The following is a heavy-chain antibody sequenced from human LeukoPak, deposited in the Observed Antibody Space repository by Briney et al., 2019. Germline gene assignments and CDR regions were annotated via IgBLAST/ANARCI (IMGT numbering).Heavy chain of an antibody. CDR1: GGSFSGYY. CDR3: AGLEGRYSTDWFYFFDY. D-gene: IGHD6-19*01. CDR2: MYLGGTT. Sequence: KPSETLSLTCAVYGGSFSGYYWSWIRQPPGKGLEWIGEMYLGGTTNFNPSLKSRVTILIDKSKNQLSLQLTSVTAADTAVYYCAGLEGRYSTDWFYFFDYWGQGALVTVSS. J-gene: IGHJ4*02. V-gene: IGHV4-34*01.